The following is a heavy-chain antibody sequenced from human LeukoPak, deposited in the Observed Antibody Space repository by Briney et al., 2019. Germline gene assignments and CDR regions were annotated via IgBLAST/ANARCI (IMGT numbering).Heavy chain of an antibody. CDR3: ARANYYSDTRGYYGAGFDD. V-gene: IGHV1-69*01. Sequence: SVKVSCKASGGTFSSYAISWVRQAPGQGLEWMGGIIPIFGTANYAQKFQGRVTITADESTSTAYMELSSLRSEDTAVYYCARANYYSDTRGYYGAGFDDWGQGTLVTVSS. J-gene: IGHJ4*02. D-gene: IGHD3-22*01. CDR2: IIPIFGTA. CDR1: GGTFSSYA.